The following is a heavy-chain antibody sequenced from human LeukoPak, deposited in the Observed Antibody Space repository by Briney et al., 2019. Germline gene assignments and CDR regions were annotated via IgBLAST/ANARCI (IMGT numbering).Heavy chain of an antibody. CDR1: GFTFRNSW. Sequence: GGSLRLSCAASGFTFRNSWMNWVRQAPGMGLEWVATIKPDGSDKYYVDYVKGRFTISRDNAQNSLYLQMNSLRAEDTAIYYCVKDFFESCGQGTLVTVSS. CDR2: IKPDGSDK. V-gene: IGHV3-7*01. J-gene: IGHJ5*01. CDR3: VKDFFES.